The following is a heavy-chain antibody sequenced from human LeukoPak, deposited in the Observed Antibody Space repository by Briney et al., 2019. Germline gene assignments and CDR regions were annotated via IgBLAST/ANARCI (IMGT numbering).Heavy chain of an antibody. V-gene: IGHV1-18*01. D-gene: IGHD2-15*01. J-gene: IGHJ3*02. Sequence: ASVKVSCKASGYTFTSYGICWVRQAPGEGLEWMGWISAYNGNTNYAQKLQGRVTMTTDTSTSTAYMELRSLRSDDTAVYYCATNNYCSGGSCYGRGAFDIWGQGTMVTVSS. CDR1: GYTFTSYG. CDR3: ATNNYCSGGSCYGRGAFDI. CDR2: ISAYNGNT.